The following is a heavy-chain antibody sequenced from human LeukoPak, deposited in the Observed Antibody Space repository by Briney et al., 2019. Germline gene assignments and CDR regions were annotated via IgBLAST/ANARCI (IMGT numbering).Heavy chain of an antibody. Sequence: SVKVSCKAPGGSFGRYAVSWVRQAPGQGLEWMGGIVPILGTANYAQKFQGRATITADDSTGTAYMELTSLRSADTAVYYCARSQGYSYGSSYWGQGTLVTVSS. CDR1: GGSFGRYA. D-gene: IGHD5-18*01. CDR2: IVPILGTA. CDR3: ARSQGYSYGSSY. V-gene: IGHV1-69*13. J-gene: IGHJ4*02.